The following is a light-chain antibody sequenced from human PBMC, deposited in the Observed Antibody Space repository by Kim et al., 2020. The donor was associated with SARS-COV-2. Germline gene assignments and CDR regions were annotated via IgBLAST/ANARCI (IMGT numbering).Light chain of an antibody. CDR2: DVS. Sequence: QSALTQPRSVSGSPGQSVTISCTGTSSDVGGYNYVSWYQQHPGKVPRLMIYDVSTRPSGVPDRFSGSKSGNTASLTISGLQADDEADYYCCSQADNYGVFGGGTQLTVL. CDR1: SSDVGGYNY. V-gene: IGLV2-11*01. CDR3: CSQADNYGV. J-gene: IGLJ3*02.